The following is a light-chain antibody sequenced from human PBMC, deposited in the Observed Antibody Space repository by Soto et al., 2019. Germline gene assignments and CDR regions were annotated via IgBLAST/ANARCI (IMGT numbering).Light chain of an antibody. CDR3: QQYGTSLLT. CDR1: QSISSSY. CDR2: GAS. J-gene: IGKJ4*01. Sequence: EIVLTQSPGTLSLSPGERATLSCRASQSISSSYLAWYQQKPGQAPRLLIYGASSRATGIPDRFSDSGSGTDLTLPISRLEPKDFAVYYGQQYGTSLLTFGGGTKVEIK. V-gene: IGKV3-20*01.